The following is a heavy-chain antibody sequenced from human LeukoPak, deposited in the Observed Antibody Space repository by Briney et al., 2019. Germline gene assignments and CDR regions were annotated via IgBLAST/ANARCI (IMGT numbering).Heavy chain of an antibody. D-gene: IGHD3-22*01. CDR3: ARGGKYYYDSSGYHV. CDR1: GYTFTSYY. V-gene: IGHV1-46*01. CDR2: INPSGGST. Sequence: ASVKVSCKASGYTFTSYYMHWVRQAPGEGLEWMGIINPSGGSTSYAQKFQGRVTMTRDTSISTAYMELSRLRSDDTAVYYCARGGKYYYDSSGYHVWGQGTLVTVSS. J-gene: IGHJ4*02.